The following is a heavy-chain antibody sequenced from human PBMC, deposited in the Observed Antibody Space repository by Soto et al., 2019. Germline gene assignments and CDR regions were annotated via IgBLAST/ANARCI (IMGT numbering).Heavy chain of an antibody. CDR3: AKDLVAWSNYYYYGMDV. CDR2: ISYDGSNK. Sequence: QVRLVESGGGVVQPGRSLRLSCTASGFTFSHYGMHWARQAPGKGLEWVAIISYDGSNKYYADSVMGRFTISRDNSKNTLYLQMNSLRTEDTAVYYCAKDLVAWSNYYYYGMDVWGQGTTVTVSS. D-gene: IGHD6-6*01. J-gene: IGHJ6*02. CDR1: GFTFSHYG. V-gene: IGHV3-30*18.